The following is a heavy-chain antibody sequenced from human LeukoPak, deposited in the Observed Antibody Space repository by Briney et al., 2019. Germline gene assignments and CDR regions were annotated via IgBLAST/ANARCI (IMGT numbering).Heavy chain of an antibody. V-gene: IGHV4-34*01. D-gene: IGHD3-22*01. CDR2: INHSGST. Sequence: SETLSLTCAVYGGSFSGYYWSSIRQPPGKGLEWIGEINHSGSTNYNPSLKSRVTISVDTSKNQFSLKLSSVTAADTAVYYCARGPRDSSGYYSRLYYYYMDVWGKGTTVTVSS. CDR3: ARGPRDSSGYYSRLYYYYMDV. CDR1: GGSFSGYY. J-gene: IGHJ6*03.